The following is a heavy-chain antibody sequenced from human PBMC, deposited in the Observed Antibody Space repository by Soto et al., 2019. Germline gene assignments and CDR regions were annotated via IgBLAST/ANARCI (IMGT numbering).Heavy chain of an antibody. J-gene: IGHJ3*02. V-gene: IGHV3-30*18. D-gene: IGHD3-9*01. CDR2: ISSDGNNI. Sequence: QVQLVESGGGVVQPGRSLRLSCAASGLTFSNYGMHWVRQAPGRGLEWVAVISSDGNNINPEDSVKGRFTISRDNSRKPLYWQRNSLTAENTAVYYWAKDRDWHAFDIWGQGTMVTVSS. CDR3: AKDRDWHAFDI. CDR1: GLTFSNYG.